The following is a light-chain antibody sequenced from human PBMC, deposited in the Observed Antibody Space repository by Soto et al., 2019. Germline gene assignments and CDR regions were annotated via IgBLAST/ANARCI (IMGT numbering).Light chain of an antibody. Sequence: EIVLTQSPATLSFSPGERATLSCRASQSVSSYLAWYQQKPGQAPRLLIYDPSNGVTGIPARFSGSGSGTDLTLTISSLEPEDFAVCCCQQRSNWPPWTFGQGTKLEIK. J-gene: IGKJ1*01. CDR3: QQRSNWPPWT. CDR2: DPS. V-gene: IGKV3-11*01. CDR1: QSVSSY.